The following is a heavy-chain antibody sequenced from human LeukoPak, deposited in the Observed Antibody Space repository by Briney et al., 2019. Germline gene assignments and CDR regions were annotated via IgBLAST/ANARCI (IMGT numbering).Heavy chain of an antibody. CDR3: AKDWGAQVYGRVDY. Sequence: PGGSLRLSCAASGFTFSDYALGWVRQAPGRGLEWVATLSGSGAGTYYSDSVQGRFTISRDNSKRTLFLQMNSLRAEDTALYYCAKDWGAQVYGRVDYWGQGTLVTVSS. D-gene: IGHD3-16*01. CDR1: GFTFSDYA. V-gene: IGHV3-23*01. J-gene: IGHJ4*02. CDR2: LSGSGAGT.